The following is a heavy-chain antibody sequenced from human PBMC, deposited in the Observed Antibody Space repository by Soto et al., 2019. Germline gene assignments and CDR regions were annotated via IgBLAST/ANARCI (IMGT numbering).Heavy chain of an antibody. Sequence: PSETLSLTCTVSGGSISSYYWSWIRQPPGKGLEWIGYIYYSGSTNYNPSLKSRVTISVDTSKNQFSLKLSSVTAADTAVYYCARVGAAAGIRWFDPWGQGTLVTVSS. V-gene: IGHV4-59*01. CDR2: IYYSGST. D-gene: IGHD6-13*01. CDR1: GGSISSYY. J-gene: IGHJ5*02. CDR3: ARVGAAAGIRWFDP.